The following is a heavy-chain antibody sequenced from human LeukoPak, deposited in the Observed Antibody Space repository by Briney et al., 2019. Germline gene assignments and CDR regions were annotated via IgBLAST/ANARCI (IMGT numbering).Heavy chain of an antibody. CDR2: ISGSGGST. Sequence: PGGSLRLSCAASGFTFSSYAMSWVRQAPGKGLEWVSAISGSGGSTYYADSVKGRFTISRDNSKNTLYLQMNSLRAEDTAVYHCAKHVVGIEGYFDYWGQGTLVTVSS. CDR3: AKHVVGIEGYFDY. D-gene: IGHD1-26*01. CDR1: GFTFSSYA. J-gene: IGHJ4*02. V-gene: IGHV3-23*01.